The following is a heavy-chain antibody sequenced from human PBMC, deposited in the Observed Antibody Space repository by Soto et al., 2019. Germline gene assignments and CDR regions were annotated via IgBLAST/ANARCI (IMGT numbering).Heavy chain of an antibody. J-gene: IGHJ5*02. CDR1: GDTISTGGYS. CDR3: ARKPYGDYVGYFDP. CDR2: TYHSGNP. V-gene: IGHV4-30-2*01. D-gene: IGHD4-17*01. Sequence: QLQLQESGSRLVKSSETLSLTCGVSGDTISTGGYSWAWIRQPPGKALEWIGHTYHSGNPYYNPSLKRRAIISGASSKTQSPLKLSSVTARNTPGYFCARKPYGDYVGYFDPWGKGTLVT.